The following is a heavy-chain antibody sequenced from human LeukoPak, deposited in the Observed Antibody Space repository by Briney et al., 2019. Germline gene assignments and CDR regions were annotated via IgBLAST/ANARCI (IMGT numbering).Heavy chain of an antibody. CDR1: AFTFSSYG. D-gene: IGHD4-17*01. CDR3: AKEIWPTVTIPGRTYFDY. V-gene: IGHV3-30*02. J-gene: IGHJ4*02. Sequence: GGSLRLSCAASAFTFSSYGMHWAPQPPARGLGGGAFIRYEGSNKYYADSVKGRFTISRDNSKNTLYLQMNSLRPDDTAVYYCAKEIWPTVTIPGRTYFDYWGQGALVTVSS. CDR2: IRYEGSNK.